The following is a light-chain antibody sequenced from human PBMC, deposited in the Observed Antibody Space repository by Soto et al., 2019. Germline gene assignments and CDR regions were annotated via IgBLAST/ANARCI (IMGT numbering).Light chain of an antibody. CDR1: QAIRNS. V-gene: IGKV1-27*01. J-gene: IGKJ3*01. CDR3: QKYYSAPFT. CDR2: AAS. Sequence: DIPMTQSPSSLSASVGARVTITCRASQAIRNSLAWYQQKPGKVPYLLIYAASTLQSGVPSRFSGSGSGTDFTLTINSVQPEDAATYYCQKYYSAPFTFGPGTKLDIE.